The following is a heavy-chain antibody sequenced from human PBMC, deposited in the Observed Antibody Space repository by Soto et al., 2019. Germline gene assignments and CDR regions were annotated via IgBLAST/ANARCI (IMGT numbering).Heavy chain of an antibody. CDR2: ISGSGGST. D-gene: IGHD3-3*01. CDR1: GFTFSSYA. CDR3: ARDESSGYDFWSGYQGADYYYGMDV. J-gene: IGHJ6*02. Sequence: GGSLRLSCAASGFTFSSYAMSWVRQAPGKGLEWVSAISGSGGSTYYADSVKGRFTISRDNAKNSLYLQMNSLRAEDTAVYYCARDESSGYDFWSGYQGADYYYGMDVWGQGTTVTVSS. V-gene: IGHV3-23*01.